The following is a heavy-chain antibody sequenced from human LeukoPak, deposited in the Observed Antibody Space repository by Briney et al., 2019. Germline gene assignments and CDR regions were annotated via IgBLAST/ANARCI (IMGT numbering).Heavy chain of an antibody. CDR3: ATGHIAARYYFDY. CDR2: ILYDGSNK. V-gene: IGHV3-30-3*01. D-gene: IGHD6-13*01. CDR1: ALSVGSNF. Sequence: PGGSLRLSCVDSALSVGSNFMSCGRQAPGKGLGWVAVILYDGSNKYYADSVKGRFTISRDNSKNTLYLQINSLRAEDTAVYYCATGHIAARYYFDYWGQGTLVTVSS. J-gene: IGHJ4*02.